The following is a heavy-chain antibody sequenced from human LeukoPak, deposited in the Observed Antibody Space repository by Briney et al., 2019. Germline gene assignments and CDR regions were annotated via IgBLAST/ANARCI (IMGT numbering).Heavy chain of an antibody. D-gene: IGHD4-17*01. V-gene: IGHV1-18*01. CDR3: ARVPHDYGDYGYYFDY. Sequence: EASVKVSCKASGYTFTTYGIHWVRQAPGQGLEWMGWISAYNGNTNYAQRLQGRVTMTTDTSTSTAYMELRSLRSDDTAVYYCARVPHDYGDYGYYFDYWGQGTLVTVSS. J-gene: IGHJ4*02. CDR2: ISAYNGNT. CDR1: GYTFTTYG.